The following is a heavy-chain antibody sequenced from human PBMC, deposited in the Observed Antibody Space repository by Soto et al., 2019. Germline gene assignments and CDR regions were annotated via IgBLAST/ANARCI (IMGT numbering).Heavy chain of an antibody. CDR3: ARELAAAGNYYCYYGMDV. Sequence: ASLKVSCKASGCTFTGYYMHWVRQAPGQGLEWMGWINPNSGGTNYAQKFQGRVTMTRDTSISTAYMELSRLRSDDTAVYYCARELAAAGNYYCYYGMDVWGQGTTVTSP. D-gene: IGHD6-13*01. CDR1: GCTFTGYY. V-gene: IGHV1-2*02. J-gene: IGHJ6*02. CDR2: INPNSGGT.